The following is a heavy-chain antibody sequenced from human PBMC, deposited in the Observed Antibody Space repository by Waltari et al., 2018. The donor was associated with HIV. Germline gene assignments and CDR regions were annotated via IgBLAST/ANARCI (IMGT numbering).Heavy chain of an antibody. D-gene: IGHD3-10*01. CDR3: ARLPVLNYSWDGV. CDR1: GHTFTGYY. J-gene: IGHJ3*01. V-gene: IGHV1-2*06. Sequence: QVQLVQSGSEGKKPGASVQVSCRSAGHTFTGYYLHWVRQAPGQVVEWLGRINPQSGVTIYAQKFEGRVTMTRDTSISTGYMEFNSLRSNDTAVYYCARLPVLNYSWDGVWGQGTLVTVSS. CDR2: INPQSGVT.